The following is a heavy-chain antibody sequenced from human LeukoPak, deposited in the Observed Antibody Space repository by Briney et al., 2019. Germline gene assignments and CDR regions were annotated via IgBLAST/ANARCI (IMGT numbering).Heavy chain of an antibody. CDR1: GFPFSSYW. CDR3: SRSQFDY. J-gene: IGHJ4*02. Sequence: GGSLRLSCEPSGFPFSSYWMLWVRQAPGKGLVWVSRISGDGTIKTYADFVRGRFIVSRDNTKNILYLQMNSLKVEDTATYCCSRSQFDYWGQGVLVTVSS. CDR2: ISGDGTIK. V-gene: IGHV3-74*03.